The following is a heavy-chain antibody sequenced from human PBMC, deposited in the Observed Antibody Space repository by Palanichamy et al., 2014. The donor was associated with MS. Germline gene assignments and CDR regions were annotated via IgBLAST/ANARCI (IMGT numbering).Heavy chain of an antibody. J-gene: IGHJ3*02. CDR2: IYHSGST. D-gene: IGHD3-10*01. Sequence: QLQLQESGSGLVKPSQTLSLTCAVSGGSISSGGYSWSWIRQPPGKGLEWIGYIYHSGSTYYNPSLKSRVTISVDRSKNQFSLKLSSVTAADTAVYYCARAWEYYGSGFQDAFDIWGQGTMVTVSS. CDR3: ARAWEYYGSGFQDAFDI. V-gene: IGHV4-30-2*01. CDR1: GGSISSGGYS.